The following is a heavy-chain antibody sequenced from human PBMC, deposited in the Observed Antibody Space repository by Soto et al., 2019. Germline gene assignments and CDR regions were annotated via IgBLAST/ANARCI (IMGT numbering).Heavy chain of an antibody. CDR3: ARGSLSGWYFDY. J-gene: IGHJ4*02. D-gene: IGHD6-19*01. Sequence: GGSLRLSCAASGFTFSSYAMHWVRQAPGKGLEWVAVISYDGSNKYYADSVKGRFTISRDNSKNTLYLQMNSLRAEDTAVYYCARGSLSGWYFDYWGQGTLVTVSS. CDR1: GFTFSSYA. V-gene: IGHV3-30-3*01. CDR2: ISYDGSNK.